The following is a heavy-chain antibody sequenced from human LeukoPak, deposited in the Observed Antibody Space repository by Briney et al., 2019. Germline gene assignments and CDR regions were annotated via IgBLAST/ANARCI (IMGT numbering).Heavy chain of an antibody. CDR3: ARHDVRDIVVVPAPHAFDI. D-gene: IGHD2-2*01. CDR1: GGSISNSSYY. CDR2: IYYSGST. Sequence: SETLSLTCTVSGGSISNSSYYWGWIRQPPGKGLEWIGSIYYSGSTYYNPSLKSRVTISVDTSKSQFSLKLSSVTAADTAVYYCARHDVRDIVVVPAPHAFDIWGQGTMVTVSS. J-gene: IGHJ3*02. V-gene: IGHV4-39*01.